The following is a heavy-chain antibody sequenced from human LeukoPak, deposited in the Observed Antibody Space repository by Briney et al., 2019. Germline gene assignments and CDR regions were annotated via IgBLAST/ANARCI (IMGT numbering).Heavy chain of an antibody. Sequence: PGGSLRLSCAASGFTFSTYELNWVRQAPGKGLEWVSYISGGGDTIYYADSVKGRFTISRDNAKNSLYLQMNSLRAEDTGLYYCASYFDFWSGYHPGGEVGYWGQGTLVTVSS. CDR1: GFTFSTYE. J-gene: IGHJ4*02. V-gene: IGHV3-48*03. CDR3: ASYFDFWSGYHPGGEVGY. D-gene: IGHD3-3*01. CDR2: ISGGGDTI.